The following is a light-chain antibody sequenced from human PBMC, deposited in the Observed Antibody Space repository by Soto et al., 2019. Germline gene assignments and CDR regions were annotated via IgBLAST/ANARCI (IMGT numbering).Light chain of an antibody. CDR3: SSHTSYSTRV. V-gene: IGLV2-14*01. CDR1: SSDVGGYNH. CDR2: EVS. J-gene: IGLJ1*01. Sequence: HSMLTQPRSESGSPGQSVTISCTGTSSDVGGYNHVSWYQQHPGKAPKLMIHEVSNRPSAVSDRFSGSKSGNTASLTISGLQADDEADYYCSSHTSYSTRVFGTGTRSPS.